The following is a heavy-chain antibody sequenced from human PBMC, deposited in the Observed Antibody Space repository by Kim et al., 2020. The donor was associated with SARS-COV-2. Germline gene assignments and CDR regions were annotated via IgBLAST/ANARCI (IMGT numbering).Heavy chain of an antibody. Sequence: GGSLRLSCAASGFTFSSYGMHWVRQAPGKGLEWVAVISYDGSNKYYADSVKGRFTISRDNSKNTLYLQMNSLRAEDTAVYYCANASPFDWLEPDPYYYYYGMDVWGQGTTVTVSS. J-gene: IGHJ6*02. CDR1: GFTFSSYG. CDR3: ANASPFDWLEPDPYYYYYGMDV. CDR2: ISYDGSNK. V-gene: IGHV3-30*18. D-gene: IGHD3-9*01.